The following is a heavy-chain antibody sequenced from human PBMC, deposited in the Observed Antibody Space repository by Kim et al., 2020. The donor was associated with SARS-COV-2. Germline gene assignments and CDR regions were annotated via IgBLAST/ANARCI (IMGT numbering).Heavy chain of an antibody. D-gene: IGHD1-26*01. Sequence: GRTTDYAAPVKGRCTISRDDSKSTVYLQMNSLKSEDTALYYCATGTSVGGWGQGTRVTVSS. J-gene: IGHJ4*02. CDR2: GRTT. V-gene: IGHV3-15*01. CDR3: ATGTSVGG.